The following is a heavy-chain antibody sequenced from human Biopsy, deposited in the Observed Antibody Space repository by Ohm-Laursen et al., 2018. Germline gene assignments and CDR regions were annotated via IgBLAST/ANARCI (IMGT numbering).Heavy chain of an antibody. V-gene: IGHV4-61*01. CDR2: IYDRRSTA. CDR1: GDSVSSGSFY. Sequence: TLSLTCTVSGDSVSSGSFYWTWIRQPPGQGLEYIGYIYDRRSTANYNPSLQNRVTMSVDTSKNQFSLKLSSVIAADTAVYYCARGRRTSGWPYFANWGQGTLVIVSS. CDR3: ARGRRTSGWPYFAN. D-gene: IGHD6-19*01. J-gene: IGHJ4*02.